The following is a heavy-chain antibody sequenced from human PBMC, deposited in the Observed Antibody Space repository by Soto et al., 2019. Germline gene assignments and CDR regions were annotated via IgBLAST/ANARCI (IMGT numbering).Heavy chain of an antibody. CDR2: ISTYNGNT. V-gene: IGHV1-18*01. CDR1: GYTFTSYG. Sequence: QVQLVQSGAEVKKPGASVKVSCKASGYTFTSYGISWVRQAPGQGLEWMGWISTYNGNTNFAQKLRGRVTMTTDTSTSRAYMELRRLRSDDTAVYYCGRGMLVTATADYWGQGTLVTVSS. J-gene: IGHJ4*02. D-gene: IGHD2-21*02. CDR3: GRGMLVTATADY.